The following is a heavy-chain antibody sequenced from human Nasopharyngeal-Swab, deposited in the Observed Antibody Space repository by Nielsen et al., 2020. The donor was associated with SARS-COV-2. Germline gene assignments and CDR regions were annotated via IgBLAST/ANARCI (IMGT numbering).Heavy chain of an antibody. CDR1: GYTFTGYC. Sequence: ASVKVSCKASGYTFTGYCMHWVRQAPGQGLEWMGRINPNSGGTNYAQKFQGRVTMTRDTSISTTYMELSRLRSDDTAVYYCARDLDYSNSYFDYWGQGTLVTVSS. J-gene: IGHJ4*02. V-gene: IGHV1-2*06. CDR2: INPNSGGT. D-gene: IGHD4-11*01. CDR3: ARDLDYSNSYFDY.